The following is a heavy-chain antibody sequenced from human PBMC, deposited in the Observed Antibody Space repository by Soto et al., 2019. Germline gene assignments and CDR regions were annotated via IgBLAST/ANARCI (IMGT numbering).Heavy chain of an antibody. CDR1: GGSISSGGYS. V-gene: IGHV4-30-2*01. CDR2: IYHSGST. CDR3: ARDRADYDFWSGSLAGMDV. J-gene: IGHJ6*02. Sequence: SETLSLTCAVSGGSISSGGYSWSWIRQPPGKGLEWIGYIYHSGSTYYNPSLKSRVTISVDRSKNQFSLKLSSVTAADTAVYYCARDRADYDFWSGSLAGMDVWGQGTTVTVSS. D-gene: IGHD3-3*01.